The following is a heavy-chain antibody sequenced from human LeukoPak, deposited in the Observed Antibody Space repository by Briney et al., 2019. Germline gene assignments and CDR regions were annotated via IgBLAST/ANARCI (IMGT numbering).Heavy chain of an antibody. Sequence: ASVKVSCKASGYTFTSYGISWVRQAPGQGLEWMGWISAYNGHTKYPQKLQGRVTMTTDTSTSTAYMELRSLRSDDTAVYYCARGFPPRRNYDSSGYYSYYFDYWGQGTLVTVSS. CDR3: ARGFPPRRNYDSSGYYSYYFDY. CDR1: GYTFTSYG. CDR2: ISAYNGHT. V-gene: IGHV1-18*01. J-gene: IGHJ4*02. D-gene: IGHD3-22*01.